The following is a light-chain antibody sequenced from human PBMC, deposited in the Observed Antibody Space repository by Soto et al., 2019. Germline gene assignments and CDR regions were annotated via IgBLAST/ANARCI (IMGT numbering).Light chain of an antibody. Sequence: QSALTQPPSASGSPGQSVAISCTGTSSDIGGYNFVSWYQQHPGKAPKLMIYEVTKRPSGVPDRFSGSKSGNTATLIVSGLQPEDEADYYCSSHGGSNNPDAFGTGTKLTVL. CDR1: SSDIGGYNF. V-gene: IGLV2-8*01. CDR3: SSHGGSNNPDA. CDR2: EVT. J-gene: IGLJ1*01.